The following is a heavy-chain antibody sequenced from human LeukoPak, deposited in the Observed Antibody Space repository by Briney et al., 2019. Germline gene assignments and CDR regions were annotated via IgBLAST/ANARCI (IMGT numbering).Heavy chain of an antibody. V-gene: IGHV4-4*02. CDR3: ARRGGRKSGYFVDRGVSWFDP. J-gene: IGHJ5*02. CDR2: IYHSGST. D-gene: IGHD3-22*01. CDR1: GGSISSSNW. Sequence: SETLSLTCAVSGGSISSSNWWSWVRQPPGKGLEWIGEIYHSGSTNYNPSLKSRVTISVDKSKNQFSLKLSSVTAADTAVYYCARRGGRKSGYFVDRGVSWFDPWGQGTLVTVSS.